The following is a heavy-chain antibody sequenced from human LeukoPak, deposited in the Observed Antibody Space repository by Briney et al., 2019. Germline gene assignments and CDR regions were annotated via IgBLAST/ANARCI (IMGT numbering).Heavy chain of an antibody. CDR1: GGTFSSYA. D-gene: IGHD6-19*01. Sequence: GSSVRVSCKASGGTFSSYAISWVRQAPGQGLEWMGGIIPIFGIANYAQNFQGRVTITADKSTSTAYMELSSLRSEDTAVYYCARERDPYNSGRFPGMDVWGQGTTVTVSS. V-gene: IGHV1-69*17. CDR3: ARERDPYNSGRFPGMDV. J-gene: IGHJ6*02. CDR2: IIPIFGIA.